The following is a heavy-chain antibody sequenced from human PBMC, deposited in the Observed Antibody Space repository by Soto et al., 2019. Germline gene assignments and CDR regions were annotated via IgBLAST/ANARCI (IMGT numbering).Heavy chain of an antibody. V-gene: IGHV4-59*01. CDR2: IYYSGST. CDR1: GGSISSYY. J-gene: IGHJ6*02. Sequence: LETLSLTCTVSGGSISSYYWSWIRQPPGKGLEWIGYIYYSGSTNYNPSLKSRVTISVDTSKNQFSLKLSSVTAADTAVYYCARARDDYDFWSGPSYGMDVWGQGTTVTVSS. D-gene: IGHD3-3*01. CDR3: ARARDDYDFWSGPSYGMDV.